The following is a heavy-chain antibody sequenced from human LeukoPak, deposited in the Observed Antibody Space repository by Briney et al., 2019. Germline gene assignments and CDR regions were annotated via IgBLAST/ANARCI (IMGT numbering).Heavy chain of an antibody. V-gene: IGHV3-30*03. Sequence: PGGSLRLSCVASGFTFSGFGMHWVRQAPGKGLEWVAVISYNARHEYYRDSVKGRFSISRDNSKNTVSLQMDSLTIEDTAVYYCVRGGSPPTSTWSLDEWGQGTLVGVSS. J-gene: IGHJ4*02. CDR1: GFTFSGFG. CDR3: VRGGSPPTSTWSLDE. D-gene: IGHD2-2*01. CDR2: ISYNARHE.